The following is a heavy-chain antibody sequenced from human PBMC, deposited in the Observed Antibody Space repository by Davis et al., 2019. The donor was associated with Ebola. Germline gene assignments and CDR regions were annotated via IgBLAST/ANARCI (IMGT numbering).Heavy chain of an antibody. CDR2: IWYDGSNK. V-gene: IGHV3-33*03. CDR3: AKASLPIAVAGYFDY. Sequence: PGGSLRLSCAASGFTFSSYGMHWVRQAPGKGLGWVAVIWYDGSNKYYADSVKGRFTISRDNSKNTLYLQMNSLRAEDTAVYYCAKASLPIAVAGYFDYWGQGTLVTVSS. D-gene: IGHD6-19*01. CDR1: GFTFSSYG. J-gene: IGHJ4*02.